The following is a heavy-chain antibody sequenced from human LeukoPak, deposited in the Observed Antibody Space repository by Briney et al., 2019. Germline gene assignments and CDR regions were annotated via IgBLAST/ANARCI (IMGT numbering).Heavy chain of an antibody. Sequence: ASVKVSCKASGGTFSSYAISWVRQAPGQGLEWMGGIIPIFGTANYAQKFQGRVTITADESTSTAYMDLSSLRSEDTAVYYCVTGSAYRDAFDIWGQGTMVIVSS. J-gene: IGHJ3*02. D-gene: IGHD3-10*01. CDR1: GGTFSSYA. V-gene: IGHV1-69*13. CDR2: IIPIFGTA. CDR3: VTGSAYRDAFDI.